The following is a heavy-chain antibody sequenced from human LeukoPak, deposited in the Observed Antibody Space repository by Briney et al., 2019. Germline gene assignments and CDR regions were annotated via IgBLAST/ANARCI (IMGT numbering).Heavy chain of an antibody. Sequence: PGGSLRLSCAASGFTFSSYEMNWVRQAPGKGLEWVSYISSSGSTIYYADSVKGRFTISRDNAKNSLHLQMNGLRAEDSAVYYCASHSSWGYWGQGTLVTVSS. CDR3: ASHSSWGY. CDR2: ISSSGSTI. D-gene: IGHD6-13*01. CDR1: GFTFSSYE. V-gene: IGHV3-48*03. J-gene: IGHJ4*02.